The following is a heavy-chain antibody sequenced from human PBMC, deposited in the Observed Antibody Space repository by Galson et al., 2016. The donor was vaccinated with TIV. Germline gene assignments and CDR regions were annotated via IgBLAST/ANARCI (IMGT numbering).Heavy chain of an antibody. CDR3: ARSQDSTEYFQY. J-gene: IGHJ1*01. CDR1: GGSISRGSFH. D-gene: IGHD5-18*01. CDR2: VYASGSI. V-gene: IGHV4-61*02. Sequence: TLSLPCTVSGGSISRGSFHWTWIRQPARKGLDWIGRVYASGSIEYNPPFESRVTISLNTSQNRFYLKLGSVTAADTAVYFCARSQDSTEYFQYWGQGSLVTVSS.